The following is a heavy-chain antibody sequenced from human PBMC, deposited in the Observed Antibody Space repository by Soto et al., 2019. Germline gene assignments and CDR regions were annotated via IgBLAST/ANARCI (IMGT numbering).Heavy chain of an antibody. J-gene: IGHJ3*02. CDR1: GYTFTSYG. V-gene: IGHV1-18*01. Sequence: ASVKVSCKASGYTFTSYGISWVRQAPGQGLEWMGWISAYNGNTNYAQKIQGRVTMTTDTSTSTAYMELRSLRSDDTAVYYCARDSKAKGGNLNDTFDIWGQGTMVTVSS. CDR3: ARDSKAKGGNLNDTFDI. D-gene: IGHD2-15*01. CDR2: ISAYNGNT.